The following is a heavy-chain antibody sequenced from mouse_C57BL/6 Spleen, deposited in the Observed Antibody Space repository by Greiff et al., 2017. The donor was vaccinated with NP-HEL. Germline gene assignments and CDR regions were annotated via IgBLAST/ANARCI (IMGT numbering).Heavy chain of an antibody. Sequence: VQLQQSGAELVRPGASVTLSCKASGYTFTDYEMHWVKQTPVHGLEWIGAIDPETGGTAYNQKFKGKAILTADKSSSTAYMELRSLTSEDSAVYYCTRSRAYDYDGDWGQGTLVTVSA. CDR2: IDPETGGT. CDR3: TRSRAYDYDGD. D-gene: IGHD2-4*01. V-gene: IGHV1-15*01. CDR1: GYTFTDYE. J-gene: IGHJ3*01.